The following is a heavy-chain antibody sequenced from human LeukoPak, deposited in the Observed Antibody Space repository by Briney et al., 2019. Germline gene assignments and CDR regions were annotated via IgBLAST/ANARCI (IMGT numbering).Heavy chain of an antibody. V-gene: IGHV3-23*01. Sequence: GSLRLSCAASGFTFSSYAMSWVRQAPGKGLEWVSAISGSGGSTYYADSVKGRFTISRDNSKNTLYLQMNSLRAEDTAVYYCANPSSSWYVGTFDYWGQGTLVTVSS. J-gene: IGHJ4*02. CDR1: GFTFSSYA. D-gene: IGHD6-13*01. CDR3: ANPSSSWYVGTFDY. CDR2: ISGSGGST.